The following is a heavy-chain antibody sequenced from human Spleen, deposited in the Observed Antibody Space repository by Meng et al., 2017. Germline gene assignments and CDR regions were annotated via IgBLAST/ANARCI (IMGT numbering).Heavy chain of an antibody. V-gene: IGHV4-34*01. J-gene: IGHJ4*02. Sequence: QVQLQQWGAGLLKPSETLSLTCVVYGGSFSDHYRSWIRQTPGKGLECNGEINYSGSTNYNPSLESRATISVDTSQNNLSLKLSSVTAADSAVYYCARGPTTMAHDFDYWGQGTLVTVSS. D-gene: IGHD4-11*01. CDR1: GGSFSDHY. CDR2: INYSGST. CDR3: ARGPTTMAHDFDY.